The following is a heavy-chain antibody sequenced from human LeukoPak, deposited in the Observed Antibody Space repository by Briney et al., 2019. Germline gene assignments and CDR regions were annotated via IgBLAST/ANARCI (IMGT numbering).Heavy chain of an antibody. CDR2: ISTTGSTI. V-gene: IGHV3-48*03. Sequence: GGPLRLSCAPSGFSFISYEMNWARQAPGKGLEWVSYISTTGSTIYYADSVKSRFTISRDNAKNSLYLQMDSLRAEDTAVYYCARDRDDIVVVVAANPRYFDLWGRGTLVTVSS. J-gene: IGHJ2*01. CDR3: ARDRDDIVVVVAANPRYFDL. CDR1: GFSFISYE. D-gene: IGHD2-15*01.